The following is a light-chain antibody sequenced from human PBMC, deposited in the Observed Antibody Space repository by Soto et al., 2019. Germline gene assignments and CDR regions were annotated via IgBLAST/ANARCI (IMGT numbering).Light chain of an antibody. J-gene: IGLJ2*01. CDR2: TNN. CDR1: SSNIGAGYG. V-gene: IGLV1-40*01. CDR3: QSYDSSLSVV. Sequence: QSVLTQPPSVSGAPGQRVTISCTGSSSNIGAGYGVHWYQQLPGTAPKLLIYTNNNRPSGVPDRFSGSKSGTSASLAITGLLAEDEADYYCQSYDSSLSVVFGGGTKLTVL.